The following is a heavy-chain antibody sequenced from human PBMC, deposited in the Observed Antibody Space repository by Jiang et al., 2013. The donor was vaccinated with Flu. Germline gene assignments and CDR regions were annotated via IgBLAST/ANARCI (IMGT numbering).Heavy chain of an antibody. D-gene: IGHD3/OR15-3a*01. CDR1: GGSIRSYY. CDR3: ARDGRTGNFLDL. CDR2: IYYTGST. V-gene: IGHV4-59*01. Sequence: GPGLVKPSETLSLTCTVSGGSIRSYYWSWIRQAPGKRLEWIGYIYYTGSTNYNPSLKSRVTISVDTSKNQFSLKLSSVTAADTAVYFCARDGRTGNFLDLWGQGTLVTVS. J-gene: IGHJ4*02.